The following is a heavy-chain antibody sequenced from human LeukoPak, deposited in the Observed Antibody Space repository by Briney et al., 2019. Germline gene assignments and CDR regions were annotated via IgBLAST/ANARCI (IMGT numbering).Heavy chain of an antibody. D-gene: IGHD3-22*01. Sequence: GGSLRLSCAASGYTFSSYWMSWVRQAPGKGLEWVANIKQDGSEKYYVDSVKGRFTISRDNAKNSLYLQMNSLRAEDTAVYYCARARDYDSTDFDYWGQGTLVTVSS. CDR3: ARARDYDSTDFDY. V-gene: IGHV3-7*01. J-gene: IGHJ4*02. CDR2: IKQDGSEK. CDR1: GYTFSSYW.